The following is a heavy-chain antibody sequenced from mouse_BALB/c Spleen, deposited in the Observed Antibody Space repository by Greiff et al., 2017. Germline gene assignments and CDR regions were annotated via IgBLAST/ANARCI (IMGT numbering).Heavy chain of an antibody. CDR3: ARDMITTDAMDY. D-gene: IGHD2-4*01. V-gene: IGHV1S137*01. Sequence: QVQLQQSGAELVRPGVSVKISCKGSGYTFTDYAMHWVKQSHAKSLEWIGVISTYYGDASYNQKFKGKATMTADKSSSTAYMELARLTSEDSAIYYCARDMITTDAMDYWGQGTSVTVSS. CDR2: ISTYYGDA. J-gene: IGHJ4*01. CDR1: GYTFTDYA.